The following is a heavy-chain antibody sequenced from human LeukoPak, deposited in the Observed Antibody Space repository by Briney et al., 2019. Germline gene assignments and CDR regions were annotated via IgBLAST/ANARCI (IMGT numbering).Heavy chain of an antibody. D-gene: IGHD3-10*01. CDR2: TYYRSKWYN. CDR1: GDSVSSNSAA. Sequence: SQTLSLTCAISGDSVSSNSAAWNWIRQSPSRGLEWLGRTYYRSKWYNDYAVSVKSRITINPDTSKNQFSLQLNSVTPEDTAVYYCARGAWFSITMVRGPPVHYGMDVWGQGTTVTVSS. J-gene: IGHJ6*02. V-gene: IGHV6-1*01. CDR3: ARGAWFSITMVRGPPVHYGMDV.